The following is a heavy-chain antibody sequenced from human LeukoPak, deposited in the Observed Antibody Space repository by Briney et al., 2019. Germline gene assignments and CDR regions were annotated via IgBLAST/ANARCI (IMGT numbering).Heavy chain of an antibody. CDR2: IYSGGST. CDR3: ARVSNDILTGYSGAFDI. J-gene: IGHJ3*02. D-gene: IGHD3-9*01. V-gene: IGHV3-66*01. CDR1: GFTFSDYY. Sequence: GGSLRLSCAASGFTFSDYYMSWVRQAPGKGLEWVSVIYSGGSTYYADSVKGRFTISRDNSKNTLYLQMNSLRAEDTAVYYCARVSNDILTGYSGAFDIWGQGTMVTVSS.